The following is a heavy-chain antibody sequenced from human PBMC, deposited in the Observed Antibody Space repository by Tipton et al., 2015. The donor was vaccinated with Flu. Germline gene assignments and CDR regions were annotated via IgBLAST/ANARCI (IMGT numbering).Heavy chain of an antibody. CDR3: SRGGGSPSY. D-gene: IGHD2-15*01. J-gene: IGHJ4*02. V-gene: IGHV4-61*02. Sequence: TLSLTCTVSGGSIANDKYSWSWIRQPAGKGLEWIGRIYTSGSTNYNPSLESRVTISVDMSKNQFSLKLTSVTAADTAVYYCSRGGGSPSYWGQGTLVTVP. CDR1: GGSIANDKYS. CDR2: IYTSGST.